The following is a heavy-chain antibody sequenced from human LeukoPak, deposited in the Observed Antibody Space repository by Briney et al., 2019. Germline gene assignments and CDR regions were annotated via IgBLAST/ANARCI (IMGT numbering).Heavy chain of an antibody. J-gene: IGHJ4*02. D-gene: IGHD2-21*02. CDR3: AKPYGTDCGGDCYFDY. Sequence: GGSLRLSCAAFGFTFSNYAISWVRQAPGKGLEWVSAISGSGGNTYYADSVKGRFTTSRDNSKDTLHLQMSRLRAEDTALYYCAKPYGTDCGGDCYFDYWGQGTLVTVSS. CDR2: ISGSGGNT. CDR1: GFTFSNYA. V-gene: IGHV3-23*01.